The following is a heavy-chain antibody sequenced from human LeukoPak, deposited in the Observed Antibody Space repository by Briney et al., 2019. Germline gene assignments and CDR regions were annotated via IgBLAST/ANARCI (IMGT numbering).Heavy chain of an antibody. J-gene: IGHJ5*02. CDR1: GFTFSRYG. CDR3: AKARRIQLWLS. CDR2: ISGSGGST. D-gene: IGHD5-18*01. Sequence: GGSLRLSCAASGFTFSRYGMSWVRQAPGKGLEWVSGISGSGGSTYYADSVKGRFTISRDNSKNTLYLQMISLRAEDTAVYYCAKARRIQLWLSWGQGTLVTVSS. V-gene: IGHV3-23*01.